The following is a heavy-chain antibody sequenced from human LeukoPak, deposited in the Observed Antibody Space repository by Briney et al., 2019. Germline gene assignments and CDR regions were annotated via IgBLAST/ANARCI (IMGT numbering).Heavy chain of an antibody. CDR3: AKEGAAMVNFDY. CDR2: ISGSGGST. V-gene: IGHV3-23*01. D-gene: IGHD5-18*01. J-gene: IGHJ4*02. Sequence: GGSLRLSCAASGFTVSSNYMSWVRQAPGKGLEWVSAISGSGGSTYYADSVKGRFTISRDNSKNTLYLQMNSLRAEDTAVYYCAKEGAAMVNFDYWGQGTLVTVSS. CDR1: GFTVSSNY.